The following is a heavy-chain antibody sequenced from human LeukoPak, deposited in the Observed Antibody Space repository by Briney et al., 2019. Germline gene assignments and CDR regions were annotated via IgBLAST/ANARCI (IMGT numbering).Heavy chain of an antibody. CDR2: TYSGGST. D-gene: IGHD3-10*01. J-gene: IGHJ6*02. Sequence: PGGSLRLSCAASGFTVSSNYMSWVRQAPGKGLEWVSITYSGGSTYFSDSVKGRFTIPRDNSKNTLHLQMNSLRAEDTAVYYCASALLWFGEINYYGMDVWGQGTTVTVSS. V-gene: IGHV3-53*01. CDR1: GFTVSSNY. CDR3: ASALLWFGEINYYGMDV.